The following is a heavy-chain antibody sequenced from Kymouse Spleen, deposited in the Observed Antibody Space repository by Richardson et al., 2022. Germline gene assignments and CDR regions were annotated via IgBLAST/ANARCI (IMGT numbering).Heavy chain of an antibody. J-gene: IGHJ6*02. D-gene: IGHD3-3*01. Sequence: QLQLQESGPGLVKPSETLSLTCTVSGGSISSSSYYWGWIRQPPGKGLEWIGSIYYSGSTYYNPSLKSRVTISVDTSKNQFSLKLSSVTAADTAVYYCARRDTIFLGMDVWGQGTTVTVSS. CDR1: GGSISSSSYY. CDR2: IYYSGST. CDR3: ARRDTIFLGMDV. V-gene: IGHV4-39*01.